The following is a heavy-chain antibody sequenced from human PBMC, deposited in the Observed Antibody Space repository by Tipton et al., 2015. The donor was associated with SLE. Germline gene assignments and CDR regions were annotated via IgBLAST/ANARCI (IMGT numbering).Heavy chain of an antibody. V-gene: IGHV4-38-2*02. D-gene: IGHD1-14*01. CDR2: INHSGST. CDR3: VRERWTGDALDI. Sequence: TLSLTCAVSGYSISSGYYWGWIRQPPGKGLEWIGEINHSGSTNYNPSLKSRVTISVDTSKNQFSLKLSSVTAADTAVYYCVRERWTGDALDIWGQGTMVTVSS. J-gene: IGHJ3*02. CDR1: GYSISSGYY.